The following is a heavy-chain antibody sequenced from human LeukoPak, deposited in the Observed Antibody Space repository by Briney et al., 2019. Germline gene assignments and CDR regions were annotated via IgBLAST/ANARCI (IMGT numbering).Heavy chain of an antibody. CDR2: ISCNGGST. Sequence: GGSLRLSCAASGFTFSSYAMHWVRQAPGKGLEYVSAISCNGGSTYYANSVKGRFTISRDNSKNTLYLQMGSLRAEDMAVYYCARGGSILWWATPGGAFDIWGQGTMVTVSS. CDR3: ARGGSILWWATPGGAFDI. CDR1: GFTFSSYA. J-gene: IGHJ3*02. D-gene: IGHD2-21*01. V-gene: IGHV3-64*01.